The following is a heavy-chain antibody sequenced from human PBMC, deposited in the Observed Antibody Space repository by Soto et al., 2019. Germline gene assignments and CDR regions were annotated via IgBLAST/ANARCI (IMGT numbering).Heavy chain of an antibody. CDR3: ARDRDPMTTVTEIGC. J-gene: IGHJ4*02. CDR2: IWYDGSNK. Sequence: GGSLRLSCAASGFTFSNYGIHWVRQAPGKGLEWVAVIWYDGSNKYYGDSVKGRFTISRDNSKNTLYLQMNSLRGEDMAVYYCARDRDPMTTVTEIGCWGQGTLVTVSS. V-gene: IGHV3-33*01. D-gene: IGHD4-17*01. CDR1: GFTFSNYG.